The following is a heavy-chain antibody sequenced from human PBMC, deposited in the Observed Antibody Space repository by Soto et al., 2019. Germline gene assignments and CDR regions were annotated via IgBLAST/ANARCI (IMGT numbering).Heavy chain of an antibody. V-gene: IGHV4-31*03. J-gene: IGHJ3*02. CDR3: ARGYCTNGVCYRNRAFDI. CDR1: GGSISSGGYY. CDR2: IYYSGST. D-gene: IGHD2-8*01. Sequence: PSETLSLTCTVSGGSISSGGYYWSWIRQHPGKGLEWIGYIYYSGSTYYNPSLKSRVTISVDTSKNQFSLKLSSVTAADTAVYYCARGYCTNGVCYRNRAFDIWGQGTMVTVSS.